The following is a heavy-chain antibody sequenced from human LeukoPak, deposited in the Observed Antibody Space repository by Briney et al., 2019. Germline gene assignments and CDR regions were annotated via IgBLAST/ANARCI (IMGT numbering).Heavy chain of an antibody. D-gene: IGHD2-15*01. CDR2: IKRKTDGGTT. CDR3: TRDIIVVLAAIPDS. Sequence: PGGSLRLSCAASGFTFTNAWMSWVRQAPGKGLEWVGRIKRKTDGGTTDYAAPVKDRFTISRDDSKNTLYLQMNSLKAEDTAVYYCTRDIIVVLAAIPDSWGQGTLVTVSS. CDR1: GFTFTNAW. J-gene: IGHJ4*02. V-gene: IGHV3-15*01.